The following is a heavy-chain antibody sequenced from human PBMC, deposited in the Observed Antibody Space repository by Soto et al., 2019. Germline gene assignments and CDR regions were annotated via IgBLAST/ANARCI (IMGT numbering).Heavy chain of an antibody. J-gene: IGHJ5*02. CDR3: ARSIVPDAMHWFDP. Sequence: LSETRSLTCTVSGGSIRSYYWSWIRQPPGKGLEWIAYIYYSGSTNLNPSLKSRVTISVDTSKNQFSLKLTSVTAADTAVYYCARSIVPDAMHWFDPWGQGTLVTVSS. CDR2: IYYSGST. V-gene: IGHV4-59*08. D-gene: IGHD2-2*01. CDR1: GGSIRSYY.